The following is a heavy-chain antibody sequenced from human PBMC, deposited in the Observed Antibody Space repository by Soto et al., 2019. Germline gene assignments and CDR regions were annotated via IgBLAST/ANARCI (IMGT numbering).Heavy chain of an antibody. CDR1: GYTYDSYV. CDR3: ARDTGGYTD. J-gene: IGHJ4*02. D-gene: IGHD5-18*01. CDR2: VSAYNGDT. V-gene: IGHV1-18*01. Sequence: GASVKVSCKASGYTYDSYVIGWVRQAPGQGLEWMGWVSAYNGDTKYAQKLQDRVLMTTDKFTTTAHMELRSLTPDDTAVYYCARDTGGYTDWGQGTLVTVSS.